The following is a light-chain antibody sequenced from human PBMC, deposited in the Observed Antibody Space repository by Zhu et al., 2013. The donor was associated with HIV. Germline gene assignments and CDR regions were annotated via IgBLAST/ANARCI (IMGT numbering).Light chain of an antibody. Sequence: EIVLTQSPATLSVSPGETATLSCRASQSVRDRLAWYQQKPGQSPRLLIYGASTRATGIPARFRGSGSGTDFTLTISRLEPEDFAVYYCQQSVISRTFGQGTKVEIK. CDR3: QQSVISRT. V-gene: IGKV3-20*01. CDR1: QSVRDR. J-gene: IGKJ1*01. CDR2: GAS.